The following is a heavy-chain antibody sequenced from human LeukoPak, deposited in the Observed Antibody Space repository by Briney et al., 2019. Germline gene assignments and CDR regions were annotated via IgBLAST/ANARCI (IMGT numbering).Heavy chain of an antibody. J-gene: IGHJ6*02. CDR2: INMNTGNP. Sequence: ASVKVSCKASGYTFTSYAMNWVRQAPGQGLGWMGWINMNTGNPTYAQGFTGRFVFSLDTSVSTAYLQISSLKAEDTAVYYCARVGGGGLLPGPYYYYGMDVWGQGTTVTVSS. V-gene: IGHV7-4-1*02. D-gene: IGHD2-15*01. CDR1: GYTFTSYA. CDR3: ARVGGGGLLPGPYYYYGMDV.